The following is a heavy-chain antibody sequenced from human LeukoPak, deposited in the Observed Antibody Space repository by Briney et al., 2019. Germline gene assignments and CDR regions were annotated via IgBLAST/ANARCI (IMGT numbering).Heavy chain of an antibody. Sequence: GGSLRLSCTASGFTFGDYAMSWVRQAPGKGLEWVGFIRSKAYGGTTEYAASVKGRFTISRDDSKSIAYLQMNSLKTEDTAVYYCTRDILPSEYSRSLPDFWGQGTLVTVSS. CDR2: IRSKAYGGTT. CDR3: TRDILPSEYSRSLPDF. CDR1: GFTFGDYA. D-gene: IGHD1-26*01. V-gene: IGHV3-49*04. J-gene: IGHJ4*02.